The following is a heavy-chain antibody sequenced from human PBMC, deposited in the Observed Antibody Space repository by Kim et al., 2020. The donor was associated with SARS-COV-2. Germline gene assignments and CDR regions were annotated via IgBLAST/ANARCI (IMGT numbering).Heavy chain of an antibody. V-gene: IGHV1-8*01. CDR3: ARSAFRTKRGAVY. J-gene: IGHJ4*02. D-gene: IGHD1-7*01. Sequence: YAQKFQGRVTMTRNTSISTAYMELSSLRSEDTAVYYCARSAFRTKRGAVYWGQGTLVTVSS.